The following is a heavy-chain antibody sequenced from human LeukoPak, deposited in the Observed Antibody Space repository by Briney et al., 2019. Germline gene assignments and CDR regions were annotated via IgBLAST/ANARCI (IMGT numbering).Heavy chain of an antibody. V-gene: IGHV4-4*07. CDR2: IYSSGST. Sequence: SETLALTCTVSGGSISSYYWSWIREPAGKGLEWIGRIYSSGSTSYNPSLKSRVTIALDTSKNQFALNLSSVTAADTAVYYCATTLTPGGGFDYWGQGTLVTVSS. J-gene: IGHJ4*02. D-gene: IGHD4-17*01. CDR1: GGSISSYY. CDR3: ATTLTPGGGFDY.